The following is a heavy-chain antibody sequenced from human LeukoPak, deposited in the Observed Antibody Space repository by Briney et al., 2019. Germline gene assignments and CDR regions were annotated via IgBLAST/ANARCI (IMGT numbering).Heavy chain of an antibody. Sequence: PSETLSLTCTVSGGSISSGGYYWSWIRQPPGKGLEWIGEINHSGSTNYNPSLKSRVTISVDTSKNQFSLKLSSVTAADTAVYYCASGEGTYYDILTGTAQAFDIWGQGTMVTVSS. V-gene: IGHV4-39*07. D-gene: IGHD3-9*01. CDR1: GGSISSGGYY. J-gene: IGHJ3*02. CDR3: ASGEGTYYDILTGTAQAFDI. CDR2: INHSGST.